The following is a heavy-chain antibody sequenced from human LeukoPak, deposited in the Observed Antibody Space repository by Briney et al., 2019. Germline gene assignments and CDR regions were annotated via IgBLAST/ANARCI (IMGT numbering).Heavy chain of an antibody. Sequence: GGSLRLSCTASGFTFGDYAMSWVRQAPGEGLEWVGFIRSKTFRGTTEYAASVKGRFTISRDDSKSIAYLQMNSLKTEDTAVYYCTRTTVTSGFDYWGQGTLVTVSS. CDR1: GFTFGDYA. V-gene: IGHV3-49*04. CDR2: IRSKTFRGTT. D-gene: IGHD4-17*01. J-gene: IGHJ4*02. CDR3: TRTTVTSGFDY.